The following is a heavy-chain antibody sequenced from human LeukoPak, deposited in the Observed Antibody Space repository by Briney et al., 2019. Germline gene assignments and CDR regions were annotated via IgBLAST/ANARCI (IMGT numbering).Heavy chain of an antibody. CDR3: ARGITGTTDWFDP. CDR1: GYTFTSYY. D-gene: IGHD1-7*01. J-gene: IGHJ5*02. V-gene: IGHV1-46*01. CDR2: INPSGGGT. Sequence: ASVKVSCKASGYTFTSYYMHWARQAPGQGLEWMGIINPSGGGTSYAQKFQGRVTMTRDMSTSTVYMELSSLRSEDTAVYYCARGITGTTDWFDPWGQGTLVTVSS.